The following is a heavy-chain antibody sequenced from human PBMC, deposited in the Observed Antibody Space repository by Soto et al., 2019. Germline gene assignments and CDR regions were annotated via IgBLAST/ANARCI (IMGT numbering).Heavy chain of an antibody. J-gene: IGHJ4*02. CDR1: GFTFSSYG. V-gene: IGHV3-33*06. CDR3: AKDRGIAAAGDYLGY. CDR2: IGYDGSNK. Sequence: QVQLVESGGGVVQPGRSLRLSCAASGFTFSSYGMHWVRQAPGKGLEWVAVIGYDGSNKYNADSVKGRFTISRDNSKNTLYLQQNSRRAEDTAVYYCAKDRGIAAAGDYLGYRGQGTLVNGSS. D-gene: IGHD6-13*01.